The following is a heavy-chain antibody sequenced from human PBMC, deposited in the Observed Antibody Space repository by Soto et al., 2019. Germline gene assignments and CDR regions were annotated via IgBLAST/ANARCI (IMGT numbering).Heavy chain of an antibody. CDR2: VFFSGST. CDR3: ARVSTYYFDSSGSYTSDY. CDR1: GASVGSGSFY. Sequence: SETLSLTCTVSGASVGSGSFYWSWIRQPPGKGLEWIGYVFFSGSTNYNPSLKSRVTISIDTSKNQFSLKLISVTAADTAVYFCARVSTYYFDSSGSYTSDYWGQGTLVTVSS. J-gene: IGHJ4*02. V-gene: IGHV4-61*01. D-gene: IGHD3-22*01.